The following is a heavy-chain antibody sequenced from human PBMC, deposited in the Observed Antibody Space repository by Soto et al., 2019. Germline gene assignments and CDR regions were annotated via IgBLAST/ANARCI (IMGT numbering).Heavy chain of an antibody. CDR2: IYSGGST. V-gene: IGHV3-53*01. CDR1: GFTVSSNY. D-gene: IGHD1-26*01. Sequence: LRLSCATSGFTVSSNYMSWVRQAPGKGLEWVSVIYSGGSTYYADSVKGRFTISRDNSKNTLYLQMNSLRAEDTAVYYCARGSGSSYYYYGMDVWGQGTTVTVSS. J-gene: IGHJ6*02. CDR3: ARGSGSSYYYYGMDV.